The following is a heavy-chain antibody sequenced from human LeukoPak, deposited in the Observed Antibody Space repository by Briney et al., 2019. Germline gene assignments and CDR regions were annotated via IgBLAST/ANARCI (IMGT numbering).Heavy chain of an antibody. Sequence: GGSLRLSCAASGFTFSGYSMNWVRHAPGKGLEWVSYISSSSSTIYYAGSVKGRFTISRDNAKNSLYLQMNSLRAEDTAVYCCARGRVITMVRGVLVYWGQGTLVTVSS. CDR2: ISSSSSTI. CDR1: GFTFSGYS. D-gene: IGHD3-10*01. V-gene: IGHV3-48*01. J-gene: IGHJ4*02. CDR3: ARGRVITMVRGVLVY.